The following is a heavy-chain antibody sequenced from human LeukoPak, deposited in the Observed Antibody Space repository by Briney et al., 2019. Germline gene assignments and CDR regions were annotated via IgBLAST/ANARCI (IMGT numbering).Heavy chain of an antibody. J-gene: IGHJ5*02. CDR2: TNHSGST. V-gene: IGHV4-34*01. CDR3: ARGSSRMSIVVVPAAINWFDP. D-gene: IGHD2-2*02. CDR1: GGSFSGYY. Sequence: PSETLSLTCAVYGGSFSGYYWSWIRQPPGKGLEWIGETNHSGSTNYNPSLKSRVTISVDTSKNQFSLKLSSVTAADTAVYYCARGSSRMSIVVVPAAINWFDPWGQGTLVTVSS.